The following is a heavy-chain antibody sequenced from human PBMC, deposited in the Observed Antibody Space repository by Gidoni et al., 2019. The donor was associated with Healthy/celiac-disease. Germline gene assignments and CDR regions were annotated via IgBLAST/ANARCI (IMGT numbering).Heavy chain of an antibody. Sequence: EVQLVESGGGLVKPGRSLRLSCTASGFTFGDYAMSWFRQAPGKGLEWVGFIRSKAYGGTTEYAASVKGRFTISRDDSKSIAYLQMNSLKTEDTAVYYCTRDKDGKPIGAFDIWGQGTMVTVSS. CDR2: IRSKAYGGTT. CDR1: GFTFGDYA. D-gene: IGHD1-26*01. V-gene: IGHV3-49*05. CDR3: TRDKDGKPIGAFDI. J-gene: IGHJ3*02.